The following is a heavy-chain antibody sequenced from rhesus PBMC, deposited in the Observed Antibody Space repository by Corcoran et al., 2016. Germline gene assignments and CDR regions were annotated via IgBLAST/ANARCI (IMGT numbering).Heavy chain of an antibody. J-gene: IGHJ6*01. D-gene: IGHD4-29*01. CDR1: GYTFTDYY. CDR2: VDPEEGEA. Sequence: EVQLVQSGAEVKKPGASVKISCKASGYTFTDYYLHWVRQAPGKGLEWMGRVDPEEGEADYAQKFQDRVTITRDTSTDTAYMELSSLRSEDTAVYYCATGGDYGSSYGQYGLDSWGQGVVVTVSS. CDR3: ATGGDYGSSYGQYGLDS. V-gene: IGHV1-111*01.